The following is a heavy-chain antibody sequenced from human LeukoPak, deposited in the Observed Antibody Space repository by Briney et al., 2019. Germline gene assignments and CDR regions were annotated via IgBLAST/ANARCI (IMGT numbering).Heavy chain of an antibody. V-gene: IGHV3-11*01. D-gene: IGHD1-26*01. CDR3: AREKVDDFYGMDV. Sequence: LSLTCTVSGGSISGSGYYWAWIRQAPGKGLEWVSYISSSGSTIYYADSVKGRFTISRDNAKNSLYLQMNSLRAEDTAVYYCAREKVDDFYGMDVWGQGTTVTVSS. CDR1: GGSISGSGYY. J-gene: IGHJ6*02. CDR2: ISSSGSTI.